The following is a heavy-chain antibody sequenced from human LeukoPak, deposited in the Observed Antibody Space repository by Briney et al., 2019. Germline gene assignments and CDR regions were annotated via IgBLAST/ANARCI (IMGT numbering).Heavy chain of an antibody. CDR2: INHSGST. V-gene: IGHV4-34*01. Sequence: PSETLSLTCAVYGGSFSGYYWSWIRQPPGKGLEWIGEINHSGSTNYNPSLKSRVTISVDTSKNQFSLKLSSVTAADTAVYYCATSDYSGAWFDPWGQGALVTVSS. D-gene: IGHD2-15*01. CDR3: ATSDYSGAWFDP. CDR1: GGSFSGYY. J-gene: IGHJ5*02.